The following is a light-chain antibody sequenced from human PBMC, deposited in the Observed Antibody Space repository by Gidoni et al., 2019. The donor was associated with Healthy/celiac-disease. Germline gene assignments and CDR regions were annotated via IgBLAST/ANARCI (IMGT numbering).Light chain of an antibody. CDR2: AAS. Sequence: DIQMTQSPSSLSASVGDRVTITCRASQSISSYLNWYQQKPGKAPKRLIYAASSLQSGAPSRFSGSGSGTDFTLTISSLQPEDFATYYCQQSYSTPRFTFGPGTKVDIK. CDR1: QSISSY. J-gene: IGKJ3*01. V-gene: IGKV1-39*01. CDR3: QQSYSTPRFT.